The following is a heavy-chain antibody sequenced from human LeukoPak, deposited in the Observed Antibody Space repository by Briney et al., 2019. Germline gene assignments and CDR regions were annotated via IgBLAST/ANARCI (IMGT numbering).Heavy chain of an antibody. CDR1: GINVSANY. J-gene: IGHJ4*02. V-gene: IGHV3-66*02. Sequence: GGSLRLSCAASGINVSANYMTWIRRAPGKGLEWVSLIYGAGAAYYAESVRGRFIISRDNSKNTLFLRMNSLRAEDTAVYYCVSSTGQQLIPYDYWGQGTHVAVSS. CDR2: IYGAGAA. D-gene: IGHD6-13*01. CDR3: VSSTGQQLIPYDY.